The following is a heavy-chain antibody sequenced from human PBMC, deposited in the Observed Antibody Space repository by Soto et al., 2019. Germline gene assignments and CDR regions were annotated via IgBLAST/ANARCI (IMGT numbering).Heavy chain of an antibody. J-gene: IGHJ4*02. D-gene: IGHD4-17*01. Sequence: QVQLVQSGAEVKKPGASVKVSCKASGYTFISYGISWLRQAPGQGLEWMGWISAYNDNTNYAQNLQGRVTMTTDTSTSTACMELRSLRSDDTVVYYCARADSVTTIYFAYWGQGTLVTVSS. CDR2: ISAYNDNT. CDR1: GYTFISYG. CDR3: ARADSVTTIYFAY. V-gene: IGHV1-18*04.